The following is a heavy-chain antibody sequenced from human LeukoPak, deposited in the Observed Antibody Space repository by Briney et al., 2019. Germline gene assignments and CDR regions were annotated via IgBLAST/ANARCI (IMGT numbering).Heavy chain of an antibody. D-gene: IGHD3-22*01. CDR3: ARGPPTDYYDSSGFYYVFDY. CDR2: INHSGST. Sequence: ETLSLTCAVYGGAFSGYYWSWIRQPPGKGLEWIGEINHSGSTNYNPSLKSRVTISVDTSKNQFSLKLSPVTAADTAVYFCARGPPTDYYDSSGFYYVFDYWGQGTLVTVSS. J-gene: IGHJ4*02. V-gene: IGHV4-34*01. CDR1: GGAFSGYY.